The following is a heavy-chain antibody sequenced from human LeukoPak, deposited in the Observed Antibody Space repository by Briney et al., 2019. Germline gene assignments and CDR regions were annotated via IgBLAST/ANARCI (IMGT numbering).Heavy chain of an antibody. Sequence: GASVTVSCKASGYTFTSYGISWVRQAPGQGLEWMGWISAYNGNTNYAQKLQGRVTMTTDTSTSTAYMELRSLRSDDTAVYYCARDLGYLRFLEFAKPSYYYYGMDVWGQGTTVTVSS. CDR3: ARDLGYLRFLEFAKPSYYYYGMDV. D-gene: IGHD3-3*01. V-gene: IGHV1-18*01. J-gene: IGHJ6*02. CDR2: ISAYNGNT. CDR1: GYTFTSYG.